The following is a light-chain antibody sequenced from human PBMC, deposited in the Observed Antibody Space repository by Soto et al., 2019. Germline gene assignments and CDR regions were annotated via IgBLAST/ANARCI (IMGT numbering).Light chain of an antibody. J-gene: IGKJ5*01. CDR2: GAS. CDR1: ERLSSVY. Sequence: EIVLTQSPGTLSLSPGERATLSCRASERLSSVYLAWYQQRPGQPPRLLIYGASNRATGIPDRFRGSGSGTDFTLTISRLEPEDFAVYYCQQRSNWLITFGQGTRLEIK. CDR3: QQRSNWLIT. V-gene: IGKV3D-20*02.